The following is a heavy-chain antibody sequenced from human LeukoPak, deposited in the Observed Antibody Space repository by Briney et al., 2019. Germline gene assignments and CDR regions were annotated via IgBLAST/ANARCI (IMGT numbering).Heavy chain of an antibody. CDR3: ARDSLGTTAD. CDR2: ISSSSSYI. D-gene: IGHD4-17*01. Sequence: PGGSLRLSCAASGFTFSSYSMNWVRQAPGKGLEWVSSISSSSSYIYYADSVKGRFTISRDNAKNSLYLQMNSLRAGDTAVYYCARDSLGTTADWGQGTLVTVSS. J-gene: IGHJ4*02. V-gene: IGHV3-21*01. CDR1: GFTFSSYS.